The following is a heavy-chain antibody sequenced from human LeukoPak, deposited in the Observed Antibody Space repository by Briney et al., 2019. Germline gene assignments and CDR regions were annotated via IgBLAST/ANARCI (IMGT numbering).Heavy chain of an antibody. CDR3: ARVGVGYYHFDY. CDR2: ISYDGNSK. V-gene: IGHV3-30*03. Sequence: GGSLRLSCAASGFTFGICGMHWVRQAPGKGLEWVAMISYDGNSKHYTDSVKGRFTISRDTSKSTLFLQMNSLRAEDTAVYFCARVGVGYYHFDYWGQGTLVTVSS. J-gene: IGHJ4*02. D-gene: IGHD3-3*01. CDR1: GFTFGICG.